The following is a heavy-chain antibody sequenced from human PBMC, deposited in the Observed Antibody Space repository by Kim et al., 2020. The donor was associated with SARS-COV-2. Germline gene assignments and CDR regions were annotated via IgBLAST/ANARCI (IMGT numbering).Heavy chain of an antibody. V-gene: IGHV3-23*01. CDR1: GFTFDIYA. Sequence: GGSLRLSCVGSGFTFDIYAMSWVRQAPGKGLEWVSVISGGGVNKFYADSVRGRFTISRDNSKNTLYLQMNSLRDEDTALYYCAKMVVMDDYNYYCYYGMDVWGRGTAVTVSS. J-gene: IGHJ6*02. D-gene: IGHD3-16*01. CDR2: ISGGGVNK. CDR3: AKMVVMDDYNYYCYYGMDV.